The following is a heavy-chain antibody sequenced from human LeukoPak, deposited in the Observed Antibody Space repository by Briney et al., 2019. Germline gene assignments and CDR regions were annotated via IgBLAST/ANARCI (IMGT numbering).Heavy chain of an antibody. Sequence: GESLRISCKGSGYSFTSYWISWVRQMPGKGLEWMGRIDPSDSYTNYSPSFQGHVTISADKSSSTAYLQWSSLKTSDTAMYYCGRNRLWDTAMVTDYWGQGTLVTVSS. CDR3: GRNRLWDTAMVTDY. J-gene: IGHJ4*02. CDR1: GYSFTSYW. V-gene: IGHV5-10-1*01. D-gene: IGHD5-18*01. CDR2: IDPSDSYT.